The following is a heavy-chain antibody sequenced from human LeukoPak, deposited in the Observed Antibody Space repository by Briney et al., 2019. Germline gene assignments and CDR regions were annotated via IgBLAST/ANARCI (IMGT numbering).Heavy chain of an antibody. Sequence: SETLSLTCTVSGGSISSYYWSWIRQPPGKGLDWIGYIYYSGSTYYNPSLKSRVTISVDTSKNQFSLKLSSVTAADTAVYYCATGLDSSSWYNAGYWGQGTLVTVSS. V-gene: IGHV4-59*04. J-gene: IGHJ4*02. CDR1: GGSISSYY. CDR3: ATGLDSSSWYNAGY. D-gene: IGHD6-13*01. CDR2: IYYSGST.